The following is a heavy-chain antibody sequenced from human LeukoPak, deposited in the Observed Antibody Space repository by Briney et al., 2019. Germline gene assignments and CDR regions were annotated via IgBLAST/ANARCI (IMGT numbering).Heavy chain of an antibody. Sequence: GGSLRLSCAASGFTFSDYYMTWIRQAPGMGLEWVSYISSSGSAIYYADSVKGRFTISRDNTKNSLYLQMNSLRAEDTAVYYCASGLPQSGYHGFDYWGQGTLVTVSS. D-gene: IGHD5-12*01. CDR1: GFTFSDYY. V-gene: IGHV3-11*01. CDR3: ASGLPQSGYHGFDY. J-gene: IGHJ4*02. CDR2: ISSSGSAI.